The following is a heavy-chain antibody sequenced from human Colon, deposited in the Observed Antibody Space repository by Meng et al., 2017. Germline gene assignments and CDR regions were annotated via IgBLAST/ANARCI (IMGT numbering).Heavy chain of an antibody. CDR2: TSHSGST. CDR1: GGSISRSDW. J-gene: IGHJ4*02. D-gene: IGHD3-22*01. Sequence: QVQVQEPGPGVGKLLESLCFTCAVSGGSISRSDWWSWVRQPPGKGLEWIGETSHSGSTNSSPSLKSRVTISLDKSKNQLSLKLNSVTAADTAVYYCASSDYYRSDYWGQGTLVTVSS. CDR3: ASSDYYRSDY. V-gene: IGHV4-4*02.